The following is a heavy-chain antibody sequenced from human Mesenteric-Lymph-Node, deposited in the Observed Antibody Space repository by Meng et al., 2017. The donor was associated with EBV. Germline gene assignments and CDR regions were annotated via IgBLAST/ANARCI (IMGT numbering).Heavy chain of an antibody. Sequence: QVQLQESAPGLVKPSGXXXXXCXGSXGSVSSSSYYWSWSRQPPGKGPEWIGYIYYTGNTNYNPSLKSRVTISVDTSKNQFSLKLSSVTAADTAVYYCVRGQNFWSGSRSYWYFDLWGRGTLVIVSS. CDR3: VRGQNFWSGSRSYWYFDL. CDR1: XGSVSSSSYY. D-gene: IGHD3-3*01. V-gene: IGHV4-61*01. J-gene: IGHJ2*01. CDR2: IYYTGNT.